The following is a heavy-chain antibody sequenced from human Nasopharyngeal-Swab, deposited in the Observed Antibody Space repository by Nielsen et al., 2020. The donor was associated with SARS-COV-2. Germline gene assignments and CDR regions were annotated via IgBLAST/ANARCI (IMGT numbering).Heavy chain of an antibody. CDR3: ATRTIFGVVITYFDY. D-gene: IGHD3-3*01. J-gene: IGHJ4*02. CDR2: ISGSGGST. V-gene: IGHV3-23*01. CDR1: GFTFSNAW. Sequence: GGSLRLSCAASGFTFSNAWMNWVRQAPGKGLEWVSAISGSGGSTYYADSVKGRFTISRDNSKNTLYLQMNSLRAEDTAVYYCATRTIFGVVITYFDYWGQGTLVTVSS.